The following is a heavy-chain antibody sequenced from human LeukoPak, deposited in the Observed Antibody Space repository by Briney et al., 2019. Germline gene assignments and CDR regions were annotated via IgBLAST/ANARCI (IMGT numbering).Heavy chain of an antibody. V-gene: IGHV3-48*03. Sequence: GGSLRLSCAASGFPFNTYEMNWVRQAPGKGLEWVSYISSSGSTRSYADSVQGRFTISRDNAKNSLSLQMNSLRAEDTAVYYCARVAWRAFDIWGQGTMVTVSS. CDR3: ARVAWRAFDI. J-gene: IGHJ3*02. CDR2: ISSSGSTR. CDR1: GFPFNTYE. D-gene: IGHD5-12*01.